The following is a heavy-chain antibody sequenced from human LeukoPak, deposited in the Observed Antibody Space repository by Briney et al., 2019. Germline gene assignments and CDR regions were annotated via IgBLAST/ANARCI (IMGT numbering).Heavy chain of an antibody. CDR1: GGSISSYY. CDR3: AREIVSVDY. V-gene: IGHV4-59*12. D-gene: IGHD3-16*02. CDR2: IYYSGST. Sequence: SETLSLTCTVSGGSISSYYWSWIRQPPGKGLEWIGYIYYSGSTNYNPSLKSRVTISVDTSKNRFSLKLSSVTAADTAVYYCAREIVSVDYWGQGTLVTVSS. J-gene: IGHJ4*02.